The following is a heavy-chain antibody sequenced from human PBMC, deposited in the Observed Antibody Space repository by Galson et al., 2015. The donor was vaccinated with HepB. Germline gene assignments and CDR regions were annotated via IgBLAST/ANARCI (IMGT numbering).Heavy chain of an antibody. CDR3: AREGNSESYNDY. Sequence: SLRLSCAASGLTFSNYGMHWVRQAPGKGLEWVSGVWYDGSNKYYADSVKGRFTISRDNSKNTLYLHMNSLRAEDTAVYYCAREGNSESYNDYWGQGTLVTVSS. CDR1: GLTFSNYG. J-gene: IGHJ4*02. CDR2: VWYDGSNK. V-gene: IGHV3-33*08. D-gene: IGHD1-26*01.